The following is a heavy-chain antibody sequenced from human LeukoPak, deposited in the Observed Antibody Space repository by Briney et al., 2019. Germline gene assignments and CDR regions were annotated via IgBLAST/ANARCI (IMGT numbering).Heavy chain of an antibody. J-gene: IGHJ4*02. Sequence: GASVKVSCKASGGTFSSYAISWVRQAPGQGLEWMGGIIPIFGTANYAQKFQGRVTITADESTSTAYMELSSLRSEDTAVYYCARARVPDYYDSSGRFDYWGQGTLVTVSS. V-gene: IGHV1-69*13. D-gene: IGHD3-22*01. CDR3: ARARVPDYYDSSGRFDY. CDR2: IIPIFGTA. CDR1: GGTFSSYA.